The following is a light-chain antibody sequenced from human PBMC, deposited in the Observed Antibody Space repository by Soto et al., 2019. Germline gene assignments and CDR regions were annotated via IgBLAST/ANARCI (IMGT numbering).Light chain of an antibody. Sequence: QLVLTQPASVSGSPGQSITISCTGTISDVGSYDLVSWYQQHPGKAPKLMIYEGSKRPSGVSSRFSGSKSGNTASLTISGLRAEDEADYYCCSYAGSSTSWVFGGGTKLTVL. J-gene: IGLJ3*02. CDR1: ISDVGSYDL. CDR2: EGS. CDR3: CSYAGSSTSWV. V-gene: IGLV2-23*01.